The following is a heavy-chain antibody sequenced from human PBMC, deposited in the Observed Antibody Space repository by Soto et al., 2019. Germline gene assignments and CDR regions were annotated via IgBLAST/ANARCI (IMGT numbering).Heavy chain of an antibody. CDR3: ASGRRYFDWLPRDYYGMDV. J-gene: IGHJ6*02. Sequence: SVKVSCKASGGTFSSYAISWVRQAPGQGLEWMGGIIPIFGTANYAQKFQGRVTITADESTSTAYMELSSLRSEDTAVYYCASGRRYFDWLPRDYYGMDVWGQGTTVTVS. CDR1: GGTFSSYA. V-gene: IGHV1-69*13. D-gene: IGHD3-9*01. CDR2: IIPIFGTA.